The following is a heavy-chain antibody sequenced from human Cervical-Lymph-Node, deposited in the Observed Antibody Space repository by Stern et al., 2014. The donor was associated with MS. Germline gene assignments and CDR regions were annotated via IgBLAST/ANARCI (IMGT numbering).Heavy chain of an antibody. J-gene: IGHJ6*02. V-gene: IGHV1-69*01. CDR3: ARGGRDYFYYYYGMDA. D-gene: IGHD2/OR15-2a*01. CDR2: IIPLFGTT. CDR1: GGTFTRHA. Sequence: QVQLMQSGAEVKKPGSSVKVSCKDSGGTFTRHAFGWVRQAPGQGLEWMGGIIPLFGTTDYTQQFQARVTITADESTSTVYMELSSLRSDDTAVYYCARGGRDYFYYYYGMDAWGQGTTVTVSS.